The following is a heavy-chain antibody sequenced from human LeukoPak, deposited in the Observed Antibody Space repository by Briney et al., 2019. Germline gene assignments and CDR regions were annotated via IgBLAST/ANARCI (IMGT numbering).Heavy chain of an antibody. Sequence: SETLSLTCTVSGGSISSYYWSWIRQPPGKGLEWIGYIYYSGSTNYNPSLKSRVTISVDTSKNQFSLKLSSVTAADAAVYYCARGRGYCSSASCLYHFDYWGQGTLVTVSS. CDR1: GGSISSYY. D-gene: IGHD2-2*01. CDR2: IYYSGST. J-gene: IGHJ4*02. CDR3: ARGRGYCSSASCLYHFDY. V-gene: IGHV4-59*01.